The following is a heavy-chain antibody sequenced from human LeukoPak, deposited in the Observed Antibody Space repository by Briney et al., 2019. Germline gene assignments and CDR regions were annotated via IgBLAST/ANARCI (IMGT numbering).Heavy chain of an antibody. J-gene: IGHJ4*02. CDR2: IYSGGST. D-gene: IGHD5-24*01. CDR1: GFTVSNNY. V-gene: IGHV3-53*01. Sequence: PGGSLRLSCAASGFTVSNNYMSWVRQAPGKGLEWVSVIYSGGSTYHADSVKGRFTISRDNSKNTLYLQMNSLRAEDTAVYYCARAGEMATIGYYFDYWGQGTLVTVSS. CDR3: ARAGEMATIGYYFDY.